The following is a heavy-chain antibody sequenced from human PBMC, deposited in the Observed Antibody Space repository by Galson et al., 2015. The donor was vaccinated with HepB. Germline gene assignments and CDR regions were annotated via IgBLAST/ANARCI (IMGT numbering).Heavy chain of an antibody. CDR2: IKQDGSEK. J-gene: IGHJ6*02. CDR3: ARDDSVYSGYAHYYYYYGIDV. Sequence: SLRLSCAASGFTFSSYWMSWVRQAPGKGLEWVANIKQDGSEKYYVDSVKGRFTISRDNAKNPLYLQMNSLRAEDTAVYYCARDDSVYSGYAHYYYYYGIDVWGQGTTVTVSS. CDR1: GFTFSSYW. V-gene: IGHV3-7*03. D-gene: IGHD5-12*01.